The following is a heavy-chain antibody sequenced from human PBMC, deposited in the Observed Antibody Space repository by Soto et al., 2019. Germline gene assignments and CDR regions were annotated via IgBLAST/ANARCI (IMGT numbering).Heavy chain of an antibody. Sequence: PGGSLRLSCAASGFTFSSYGMHWVRQAPGKGLEWVAVIWYDGSNKYYADSVKGRFTISRDNSKNTLYLQMNSLRAEDTAVYYCATVRENYYYYGMDVWGQGTKVTVSS. CDR2: IWYDGSNK. V-gene: IGHV3-33*01. CDR3: ATVRENYYYYGMDV. CDR1: GFTFSSYG. J-gene: IGHJ6*02.